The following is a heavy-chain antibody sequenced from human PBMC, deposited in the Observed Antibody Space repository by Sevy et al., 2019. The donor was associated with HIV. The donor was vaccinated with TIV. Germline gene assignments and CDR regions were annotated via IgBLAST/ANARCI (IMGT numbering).Heavy chain of an antibody. V-gene: IGHV3-7*01. J-gene: IGHJ4*02. CDR2: LNEDGRRL. CDR3: AIDRAYSALDY. CDR1: GFTFSDSW. Sequence: GGSLRLSCVASGFTFSDSWMPWVRPAPGKGLERIAFLNEDGRRLGSVDSVRGRLTISRENTKNSLYLQMNSLGAEDTAVYLCAIDRAYSALDYWGQGTLVTVSS. D-gene: IGHD5-18*01.